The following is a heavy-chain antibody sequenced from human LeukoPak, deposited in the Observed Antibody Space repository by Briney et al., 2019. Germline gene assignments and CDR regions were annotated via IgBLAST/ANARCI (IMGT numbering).Heavy chain of an antibody. CDR3: ARERDGYNLNAFDI. CDR1: GFTFSDYY. D-gene: IGHD5-24*01. Sequence: GGSLRLSCAASGFTFSDYYMSWIRQAPGKGLEWVSYISSSGSTIYYADSVKGRFTISRDNAKNSLYLQMNSLRAEDTAVCYCARERDGYNLNAFDIWGQGTMVTVSS. CDR2: ISSSGSTI. V-gene: IGHV3-11*01. J-gene: IGHJ3*02.